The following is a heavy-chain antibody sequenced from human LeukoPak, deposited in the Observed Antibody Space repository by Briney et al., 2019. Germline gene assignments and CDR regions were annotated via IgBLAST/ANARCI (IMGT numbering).Heavy chain of an antibody. D-gene: IGHD2-15*01. CDR3: AGGLGWLIDY. CDR2: IEQDGGEK. Sequence: GGSLRLSCAASGFTFSNYWMNRVRQAPGKGLEWVVNIEQDGGEKNYVDSVKGRFTISRDNAKNSLYLQMNSLRAEDTAVYYCAGGLGWLIDYWGQGTLVTVSS. J-gene: IGHJ4*02. V-gene: IGHV3-7*04. CDR1: GFTFSNYW.